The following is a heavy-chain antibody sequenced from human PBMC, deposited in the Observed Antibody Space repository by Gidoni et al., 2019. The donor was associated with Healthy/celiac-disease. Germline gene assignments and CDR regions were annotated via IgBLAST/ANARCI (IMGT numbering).Heavy chain of an antibody. V-gene: IGHV3-15*07. CDR1: SNAW. CDR2: IQSKTDGGTT. D-gene: IGHD5-18*01. J-gene: IGHJ4*02. Sequence: SNAWMNGVRQAPGKGLEWVGRIQSKTDGGTTDYAAPVKGRFTISRDESKNTLYLQVSGLRTEDTAVYYCTTPAIWGQGTLVTVSS. CDR3: TTPAI.